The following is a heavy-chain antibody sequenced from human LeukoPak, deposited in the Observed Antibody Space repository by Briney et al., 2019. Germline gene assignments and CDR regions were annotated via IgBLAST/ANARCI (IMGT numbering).Heavy chain of an antibody. CDR2: IYSGGST. V-gene: IGHV3-53*01. Sequence: PGGSLRLSCAASGFTFSSYSMSWVRQAPGKGLEWVSVIYSGGSTYYADSVKGRFTISRDNSKNTLYLQMNSLRAEDTAVYYCARDLPAEAFGIWGQGTMVTVSS. CDR1: GFTFSSYS. CDR3: ARDLPAEAFGI. J-gene: IGHJ3*02.